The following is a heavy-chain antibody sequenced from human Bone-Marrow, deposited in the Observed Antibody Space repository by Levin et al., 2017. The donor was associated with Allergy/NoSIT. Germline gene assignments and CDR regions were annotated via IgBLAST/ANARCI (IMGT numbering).Heavy chain of an antibody. V-gene: IGHV3-23*01. CDR2: ISGSGVTT. CDR3: TRRASTWDLDY. Sequence: SCAASGFTFTSHDMTWVRQAPGKGLEWVSAISGSGVTTYYADSVKGRFTVSRDNSKNTLDLQMNSLRVEDTAVYYCTRRASTWDLDYWGQGILVTVSS. D-gene: IGHD2-2*01. J-gene: IGHJ4*02. CDR1: GFTFTSHD.